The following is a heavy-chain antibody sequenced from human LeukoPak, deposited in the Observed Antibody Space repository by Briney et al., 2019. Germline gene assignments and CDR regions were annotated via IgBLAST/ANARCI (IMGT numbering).Heavy chain of an antibody. CDR2: IYYSGST. CDR1: GGSISTYY. V-gene: IGHV4-59*01. D-gene: IGHD6-6*01. J-gene: IGHJ4*02. CDR3: ARAPSAKNSSPYFFDY. Sequence: SETLSLTCTVSGGSISTYYWSWIRQPPGKGLEWIRYIYYSGSTNYNPSLKSRVTISVDTSKNQFSLKLSSVTAADTAVYYCARAPSAKNSSPYFFDYWGQGTLVTVSS.